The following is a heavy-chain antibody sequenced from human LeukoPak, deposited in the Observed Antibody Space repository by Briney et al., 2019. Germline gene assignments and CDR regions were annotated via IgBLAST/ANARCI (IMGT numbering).Heavy chain of an antibody. J-gene: IGHJ5*02. CDR1: GGSISSSSYY. V-gene: IGHV4-39*01. Sequence: SETLSLTCTASGGSISSSSYYWGWIRQPPGKGLEWIGSIYYSGSTYYNPSLKSRVTISVDTSKNQFSLKLSSVAAADTAVYYCARIAAAGKNWFDPWGQGTLVTVSS. CDR2: IYYSGST. D-gene: IGHD6-13*01. CDR3: ARIAAAGKNWFDP.